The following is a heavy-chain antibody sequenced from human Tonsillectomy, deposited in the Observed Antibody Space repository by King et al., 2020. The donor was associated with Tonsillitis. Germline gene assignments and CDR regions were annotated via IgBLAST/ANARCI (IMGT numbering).Heavy chain of an antibody. D-gene: IGHD3-22*01. Sequence: VQLVESGGGLVQPGGSLRLSCAASGFTFSSYAMSWVRQAPGKGLEWVSAISGRGGSTYYADSGTGRFTISRDNSKNTLYLQMNSLRSEDTAVYYCAKDLYYYDSSGCDYWGQGTLVTVSS. CDR1: GFTFSSYA. V-gene: IGHV3-23*04. J-gene: IGHJ4*02. CDR3: AKDLYYYDSSGCDY. CDR2: ISGRGGST.